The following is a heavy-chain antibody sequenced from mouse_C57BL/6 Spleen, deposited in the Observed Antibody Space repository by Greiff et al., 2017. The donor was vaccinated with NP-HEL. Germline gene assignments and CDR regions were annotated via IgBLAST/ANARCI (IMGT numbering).Heavy chain of an antibody. J-gene: IGHJ2*01. CDR1: GFTFSSYA. CDR2: ISSGGDYI. V-gene: IGHV5-9-1*02. Sequence: EVQLVESGEGLVKPGGSLKLSCAASGFTFSSYAMSWVRQTPEKRLEWVAYISSGGDYIYYADTVKGRFTISRDNARDTLYLQMSSLKSEDTAMYYCTREGVYSNFFDYWGQGTTLTVSS. CDR3: TREGVYSNFFDY. D-gene: IGHD2-5*01.